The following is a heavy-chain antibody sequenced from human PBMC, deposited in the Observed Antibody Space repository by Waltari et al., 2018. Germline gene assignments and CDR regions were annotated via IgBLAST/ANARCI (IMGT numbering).Heavy chain of an antibody. Sequence: QVQLVQSGAEVKKPGASVKVSCKASGYTFTSYDINWVRQATGHGLEWMGWMNPNSGNTGYEQKCQGRVTITRNTSISTAYMELSSLRSEDTAVYYCARGGDYGSGSPSGYWGQGTLVTVSS. J-gene: IGHJ4*02. CDR3: ARGGDYGSGSPSGY. V-gene: IGHV1-8*03. CDR2: MNPNSGNT. D-gene: IGHD3-10*01. CDR1: GYTFTSYD.